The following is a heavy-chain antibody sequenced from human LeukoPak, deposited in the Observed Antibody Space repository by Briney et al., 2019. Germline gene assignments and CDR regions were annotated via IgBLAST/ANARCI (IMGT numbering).Heavy chain of an antibody. CDR1: GXAFSSYW. V-gene: IGHV3-74*01. CDR2: INSDGSSI. J-gene: IGHJ4*02. CDR3: AREEVTMYYFDS. D-gene: IGHD2-21*02. Sequence: GGSLRLSCAASGXAFSSYWVHWVRQAPGKGLVWVSRINSDGSSISYADSVKGRFTISRDNAKNTLYLQMNSLRAEDTAVYYCAREEVTMYYFDSWGQGTLVTVSS.